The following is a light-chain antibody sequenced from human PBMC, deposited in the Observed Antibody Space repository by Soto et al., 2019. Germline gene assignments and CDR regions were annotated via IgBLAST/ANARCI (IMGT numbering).Light chain of an antibody. CDR1: QSVSSY. Sequence: EIVLTQSPATLSLSPGERATLSCRASQSVSSYLAWYQQKPGQAPRLLIYDASNRATGIPARFSGSGAGTDFNLTISSLESEDFAVEFSQKRSNWPPALTFGGATNVQIK. CDR3: QKRSNWPPALT. CDR2: DAS. J-gene: IGKJ4*01. V-gene: IGKV3-11*01.